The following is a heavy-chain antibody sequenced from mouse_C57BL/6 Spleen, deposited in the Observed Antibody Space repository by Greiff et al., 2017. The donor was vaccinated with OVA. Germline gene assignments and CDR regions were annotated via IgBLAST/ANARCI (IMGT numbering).Heavy chain of an antibody. CDR2: ISSGGDYI. CDR1: GFTFSSYA. D-gene: IGHD4-1*02. V-gene: IGHV5-9-1*02. Sequence: EVKLVESGEGLVKPGGSLKLSCAASGFTFSSYAMSWVRQTPEKRLEWVAYISSGGDYIYYADTVKGRFTISRDNARNTLYLQMSSLKSEDTAMYYCTRVQLGRGDFDYWGQGTTLTVSS. J-gene: IGHJ2*01. CDR3: TRVQLGRGDFDY.